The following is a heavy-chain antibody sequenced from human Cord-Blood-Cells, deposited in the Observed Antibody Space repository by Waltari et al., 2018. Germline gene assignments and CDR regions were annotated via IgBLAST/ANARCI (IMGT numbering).Heavy chain of an antibody. V-gene: IGHV4-59*01. J-gene: IGHJ3*02. D-gene: IGHD2-15*01. CDR2: IYYSGST. Sequence: QVQLQESGPGLVKPSETLSLTCTVSGGSISSYYWSWIRQPPGKGLEWIGYIYYSGSTNYNPSLKSRVTISVDTSKNQCSLKLSSVTAADTAVYYCARVVGYCSGGSCYDAFDIWGQGTMVTVSS. CDR1: GGSISSYY. CDR3: ARVVGYCSGGSCYDAFDI.